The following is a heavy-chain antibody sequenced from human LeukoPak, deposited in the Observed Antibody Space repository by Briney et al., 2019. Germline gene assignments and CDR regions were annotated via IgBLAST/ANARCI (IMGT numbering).Heavy chain of an antibody. J-gene: IGHJ4*02. V-gene: IGHV3-30*02. CDR2: IWYDGSNK. CDR1: GFTFSSYG. Sequence: GGSLRLSCAASGFTFSSYGMHWVRQAPGKGLEWVAVIWYDGSNKYYADSVKGRFTISRDNSKNTLYLQMNSLRAEDTAVYYCAKDSRPSYFDYWGQGTLVTVSS. CDR3: AKDSRPSYFDY.